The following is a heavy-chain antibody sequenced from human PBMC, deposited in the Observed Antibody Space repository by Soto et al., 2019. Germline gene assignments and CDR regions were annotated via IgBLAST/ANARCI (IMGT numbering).Heavy chain of an antibody. CDR1: GFSLANYS. CDR3: AKGPHTNVGWLYYFES. V-gene: IGHV3-48*02. Sequence: GGSLRLSCVASGFSLANYSMNWVRQTPGKGLEWISYSSPRGDTIYYADSVEGRFTISRDNARNSLSLHMSSLRDEDSALYYCAKGPHTNVGWLYYFESLGQGVPVTVSS. J-gene: IGHJ4*02. D-gene: IGHD6-19*01. CDR2: SSPRGDTI.